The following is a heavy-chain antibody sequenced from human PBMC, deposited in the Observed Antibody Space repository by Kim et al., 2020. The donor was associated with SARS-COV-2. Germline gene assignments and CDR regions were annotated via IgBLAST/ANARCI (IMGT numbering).Heavy chain of an antibody. CDR1: GFTFSSYA. V-gene: IGHV3-23*01. Sequence: GGSLRLSCAASGFTFSSYAMSWVRQAPGKGLEWVSAISGSGGSTYYADSVKGRFTISRDNSKNTLYLQMNSLRAEDTAVYYCAKKHYVWGSYRYTDFDYWGQGTLVTVSS. J-gene: IGHJ4*02. CDR2: ISGSGGST. CDR3: AKKHYVWGSYRYTDFDY. D-gene: IGHD3-16*02.